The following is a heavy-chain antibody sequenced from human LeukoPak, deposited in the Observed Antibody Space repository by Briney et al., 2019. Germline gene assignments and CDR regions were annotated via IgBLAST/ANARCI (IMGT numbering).Heavy chain of an antibody. J-gene: IGHJ3*02. CDR3: ASSNFPGIAVAGTPKGAFDI. Sequence: GSSVKVSCKASGGTFSSYAISWVRQAPGQGLEWMGGIIPIFGTANYAQKFQGRVTITTDESTSTAYMELSSLRSEDTAVYYCASSNFPGIAVAGTPKGAFDIWGQGTMVTASS. D-gene: IGHD6-19*01. CDR1: GGTFSSYA. V-gene: IGHV1-69*05. CDR2: IIPIFGTA.